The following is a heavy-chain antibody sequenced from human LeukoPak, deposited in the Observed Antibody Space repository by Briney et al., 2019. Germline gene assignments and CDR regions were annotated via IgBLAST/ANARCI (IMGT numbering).Heavy chain of an antibody. Sequence: GRSLRLSCAASGFTFSSYAVHWVRQAPGKGLERVAVISYDGSNKYYADSVKGRFTISRDNSKNTLFLQMSSLRAEDTAVYYCAKGRTGNFDYWGQGTLVTVSS. D-gene: IGHD3/OR15-3a*01. CDR2: ISYDGSNK. CDR1: GFTFSSYA. J-gene: IGHJ4*02. V-gene: IGHV3-30-3*01. CDR3: AKGRTGNFDY.